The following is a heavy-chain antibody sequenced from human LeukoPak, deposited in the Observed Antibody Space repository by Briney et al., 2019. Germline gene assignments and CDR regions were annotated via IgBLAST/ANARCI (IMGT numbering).Heavy chain of an antibody. CDR2: ISDSGSST. D-gene: IGHD6-19*01. V-gene: IGHV3-23*01. CDR3: AKDGATIAVAPEYFQH. Sequence: TGGSLRLSCAASGFTFSSYAMSWVRQAPGKGLERVSGISDSGSSTYYADSVKGRFTISRDNSKNTVYLQMNSLRAEDTAVYYCAKDGATIAVAPEYFQHWGQGTLVTVSS. J-gene: IGHJ1*01. CDR1: GFTFSSYA.